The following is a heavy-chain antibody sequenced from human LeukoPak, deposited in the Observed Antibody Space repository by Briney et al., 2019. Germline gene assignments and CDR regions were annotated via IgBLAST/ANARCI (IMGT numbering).Heavy chain of an antibody. CDR1: GFTFSDHY. V-gene: IGHV3-72*01. Sequence: GGSLRLSCAASGFTFSDHYMDWVHQAPGKGLEWVGRTRTKANSYTTEYAASVKGRFSISRDDSKNSLYLQMNSLKTEDTAVYYCARVGRYSDAFDIWGQGTMVTVSS. CDR3: ARVGRYSDAFDI. CDR2: TRTKANSYTT. D-gene: IGHD1-26*01. J-gene: IGHJ3*02.